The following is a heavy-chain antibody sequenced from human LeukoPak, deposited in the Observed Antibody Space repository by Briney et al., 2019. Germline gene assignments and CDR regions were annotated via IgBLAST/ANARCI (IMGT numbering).Heavy chain of an antibody. D-gene: IGHD1-26*01. CDR2: INHSGST. CDR3: ARRYRNKRYFDY. J-gene: IGHJ4*02. CDR1: GGSFSGYY. V-gene: IGHV4-34*01. Sequence: SETLSLTCAVYGGSFSGYYWSWIRQPPGKGLEWIGEINHSGSTNYNPSLKSRVTISVDTSKNQFSLKLSSVTAADTAVYYCARRYRNKRYFDYWGQGTLVTASS.